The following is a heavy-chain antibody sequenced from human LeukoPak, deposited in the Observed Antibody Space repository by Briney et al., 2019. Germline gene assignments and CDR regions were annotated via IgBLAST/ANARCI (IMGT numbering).Heavy chain of an antibody. CDR3: ASSRKYSSSWYFPYYYYGMDV. CDR2: IYYSGST. D-gene: IGHD6-13*01. V-gene: IGHV4-59*01. CDR1: GGSISSYY. Sequence: SETLSLTCTVSGGSISSYYWSWIRQPPGKGLEWIGYIYYSGSTNYNPSLKSRVTISVDTSKNQFSLKLSSVTAADTAVYYCASSRKYSSSWYFPYYYYGMDVWGQGTTVTVSS. J-gene: IGHJ6*02.